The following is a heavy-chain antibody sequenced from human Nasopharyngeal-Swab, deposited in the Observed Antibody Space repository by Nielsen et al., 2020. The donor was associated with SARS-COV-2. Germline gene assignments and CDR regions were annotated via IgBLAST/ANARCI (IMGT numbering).Heavy chain of an antibody. J-gene: IGHJ3*02. CDR3: RGITGTPGAFDI. CDR1: GGSVSSGSYY. CDR2: IYYSGST. V-gene: IGHV4-61*01. D-gene: IGHD1-20*01. Sequence: SETLSLTCTVSGGSVSSGSYYWSWIRQPPGKGLEWIGYIYYSGSTNYNPSLKSRVTISVDTSKNQFSLKLSSVTAADPAVYYCRGITGTPGAFDIWGQGTMVTVSS.